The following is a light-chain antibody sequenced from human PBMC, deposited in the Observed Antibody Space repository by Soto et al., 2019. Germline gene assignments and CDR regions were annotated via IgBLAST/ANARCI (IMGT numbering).Light chain of an antibody. J-gene: IGLJ2*01. CDR2: GNS. CDR3: QSYDSSLI. V-gene: IGLV1-40*01. Sequence: QSVLTQPPSGSGAPGQRVTISCTGSSSNIGAGYDVHWYQQLPGTAPKLLIYGNSNRPSGVPDRFSGSKSGTSASLAITGLQAEDEADYYCQSYDSSLIFGGGTKVTVL. CDR1: SSNIGAGYD.